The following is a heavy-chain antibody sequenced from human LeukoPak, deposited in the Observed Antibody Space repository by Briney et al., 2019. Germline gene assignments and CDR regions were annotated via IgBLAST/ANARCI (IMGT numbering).Heavy chain of an antibody. V-gene: IGHV4-34*01. D-gene: IGHD3-22*01. CDR1: GGSFSGYY. CDR3: AREAPGGYSH. J-gene: IGHJ4*02. CDR2: INHSGST. Sequence: SETLSLTCAVYGGSFSGYYWSWIRQPPGKGLEWIGEINHSGSTNYNPSLKSRVTISVDTSKNQFSLKLSSVTAADTAVYYCAREAPGGYSHWGQGTLVTVSS.